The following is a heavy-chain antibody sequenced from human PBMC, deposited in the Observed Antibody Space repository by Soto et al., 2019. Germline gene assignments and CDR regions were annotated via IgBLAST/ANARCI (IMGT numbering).Heavy chain of an antibody. Sequence: EVQLLESGGGLVQPWGSLRLSCAASGFTFSNFPMSWVRQAPGMGLEGVSTISAGGVAKFYADSVKGRFTMSRDNSKNMMLMQLNGLRAEDSAVYYCAGGVRRPVGSLHAHYFDLWGQGTVFVVSS. CDR1: GFTFSNFP. J-gene: IGHJ3*01. V-gene: IGHV3-23*01. CDR2: ISAGGVAK. CDR3: AGGVRRPVGSLHAHYFDL. D-gene: IGHD3-10*01.